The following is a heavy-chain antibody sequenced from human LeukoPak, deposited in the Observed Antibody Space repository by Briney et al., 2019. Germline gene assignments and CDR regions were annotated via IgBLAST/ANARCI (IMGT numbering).Heavy chain of an antibody. J-gene: IGHJ4*02. Sequence: GGSLKLSCESSGFTFSSYEMNWVSQAPGKGLESVSYISGSGSTMYYADSVKGRFTISRDNAKNSLFLQMNSLRAEDTAVYYCATVGPGGSGYTFDSWGQGTLVTVSS. CDR2: ISGSGSTM. V-gene: IGHV3-48*03. D-gene: IGHD3-22*01. CDR1: GFTFSSYE. CDR3: ATVGPGGSGYTFDS.